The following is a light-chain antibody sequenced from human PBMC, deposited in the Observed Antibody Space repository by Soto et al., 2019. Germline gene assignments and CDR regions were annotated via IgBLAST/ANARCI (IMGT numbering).Light chain of an antibody. J-gene: IGKJ1*01. CDR3: HQYGSSPRT. CDR2: GVS. Sequence: EIVLTQSPGTLSLSPGERATLSCRASQSLSSSYLAWYQQKPGQAPRLLVYGVSNRATAIPDRFSGSGSGTDFTLTISRLEPEDFAVYYCHQYGSSPRTFGQGTKVEIK. CDR1: QSLSSSY. V-gene: IGKV3-20*01.